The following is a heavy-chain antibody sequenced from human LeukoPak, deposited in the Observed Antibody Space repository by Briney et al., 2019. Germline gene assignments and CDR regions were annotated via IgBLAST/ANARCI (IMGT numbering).Heavy chain of an antibody. CDR1: GYSISSGYY. J-gene: IGHJ4*02. CDR2: IYHSGST. CDR3: ARRRGYGPSDY. D-gene: IGHD5-18*01. V-gene: IGHV4-38-2*02. Sequence: PSETLSLTYTVSGYSISSGYYWGWIRQPPGKGLEWIGSIYHSGSTYYNPSLKSRVTISVDTSKNQFSLKLSSVSAADTAVYYCARRRGYGPSDYWGQGTLVTVSS.